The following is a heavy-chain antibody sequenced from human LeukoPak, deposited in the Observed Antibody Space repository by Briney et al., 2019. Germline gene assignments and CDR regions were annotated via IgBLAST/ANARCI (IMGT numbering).Heavy chain of an antibody. J-gene: IGHJ4*02. CDR1: GFTFTTYW. V-gene: IGHV3-7*01. CDR2: IKQDGTEK. D-gene: IGHD5-24*01. Sequence: GGSLRLSCAASGFTFTTYWMSWVRQPPGKGLEWVANIKQDGTEKYYVDSVKGRFTISRDNAKNSLYLQMNSLRAEDTAVYYCAKPSGDGYNFNYWGQGTLVTVSS. CDR3: AKPSGDGYNFNY.